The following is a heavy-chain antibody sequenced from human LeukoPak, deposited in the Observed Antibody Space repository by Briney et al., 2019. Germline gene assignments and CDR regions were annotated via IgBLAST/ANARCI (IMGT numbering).Heavy chain of an antibody. CDR2: IHYSGST. D-gene: IGHD6-6*01. Sequence: SETLSLTCTVSGGSISSSSYYWGWLRQPPGKGLEWIGSIHYSGSTYYNPSLKSRVTISVDTSKNQFSLKLSSVTAADTAVYYCARLSIAALTFDYWGQGTLVTVSS. CDR3: ARLSIAALTFDY. CDR1: GGSISSSSYY. V-gene: IGHV4-39*01. J-gene: IGHJ4*02.